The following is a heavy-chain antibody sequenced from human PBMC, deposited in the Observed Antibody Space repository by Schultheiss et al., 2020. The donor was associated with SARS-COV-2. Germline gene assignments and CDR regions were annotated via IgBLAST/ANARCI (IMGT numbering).Heavy chain of an antibody. D-gene: IGHD6-19*01. Sequence: GESLKISCAASGFTFSTYYMLWVRQAPDKGLEWVAIISYDGSNKYYADSVKGRFTISRDNSKNTLYLQMNSLRAEDTAVYYCARVGSGWLFYYYYGMDVWGQGTTVTVSS. J-gene: IGHJ6*02. V-gene: IGHV3-30-3*01. CDR3: ARVGSGWLFYYYYGMDV. CDR2: ISYDGSNK. CDR1: GFTFSTYY.